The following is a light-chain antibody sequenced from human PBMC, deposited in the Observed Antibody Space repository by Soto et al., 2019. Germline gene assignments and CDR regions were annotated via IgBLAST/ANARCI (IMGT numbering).Light chain of an antibody. J-gene: IGLJ3*02. V-gene: IGLV1-47*01. CDR1: SSNIGSNF. CDR2: KSN. Sequence: QAVVTQPPSASGTPGQRVTVSCSGSSSNIGSNFVSWYQQVPGTAPKLLIYKSNQRPSGVPDRFSGSKSGTSASLAISGLRSEDEADYYCAAWDDSLSGRVFGGGTQLTVL. CDR3: AAWDDSLSGRV.